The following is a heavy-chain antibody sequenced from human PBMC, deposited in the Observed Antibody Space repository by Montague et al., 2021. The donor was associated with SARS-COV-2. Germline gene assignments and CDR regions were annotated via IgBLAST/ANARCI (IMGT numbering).Heavy chain of an antibody. D-gene: IGHD4-17*01. Sequence: CAISGDSVWSNAAAWNWIRQSPSGGLERLGRTNYRPKRTSDYATSVEGRISIDPDTSKNQFFLHLRSVTPEDTGVYYCVRDTGSAQAGFDAWGQGTLVTVSS. CDR2: TNYRPKRTS. J-gene: IGHJ4*02. CDR3: VRDTGSAQAGFDA. V-gene: IGHV6-1*01. CDR1: GDSVWSNAAA.